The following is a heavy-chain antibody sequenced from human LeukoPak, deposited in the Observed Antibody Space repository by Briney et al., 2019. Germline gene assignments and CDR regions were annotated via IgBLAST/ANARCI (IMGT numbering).Heavy chain of an antibody. J-gene: IGHJ4*02. CDR1: GRSFSGYY. CDR3: ARVVVSTLANTYFDY. D-gene: IGHD5/OR15-5a*01. CDR2: INHSGRR. V-gene: IGHV4-34*01. Sequence: KPSQTLSLTCAVYGRSFSGYYWSWIRQPPGRGLEWIGEINHSGRRNYNPSLESRVTISVDTSKNQFSLKLSSVTAADTAVYYCARVVVSTLANTYFDYWGQGTLVTVSS.